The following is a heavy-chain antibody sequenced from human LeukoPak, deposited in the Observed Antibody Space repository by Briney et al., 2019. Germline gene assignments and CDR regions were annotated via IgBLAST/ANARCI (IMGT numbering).Heavy chain of an antibody. CDR3: ARDLDSGSYSGTALDC. D-gene: IGHD1-26*01. CDR1: GGSISSSSYY. J-gene: IGHJ4*02. V-gene: IGHV4-39*07. CDR2: IYYSGST. Sequence: PSETLSLTCTVSGGSISSSSYYWGWIRQPPGKGLEWIGSIYYSGSTYYNPSLKSRVTISVDTSKNQFSLKLSSVTAADTAVYYCARDLDSGSYSGTALDCWGQGTLVTVSS.